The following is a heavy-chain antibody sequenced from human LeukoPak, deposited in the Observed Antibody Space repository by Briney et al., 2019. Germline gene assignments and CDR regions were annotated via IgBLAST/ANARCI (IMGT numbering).Heavy chain of an antibody. Sequence: GGSLRLSCAASGFTFSSYWMSWVRQAPGKGLEWVSSIRSSSSYIYYADSVKGRFTISRDNAKNSLYLQMNSLRAEDTALYFCARDATTEPGTVYMDVWGKGTTVTISS. CDR3: ARDATTEPGTVYMDV. CDR2: IRSSSSYI. CDR1: GFTFSSYW. J-gene: IGHJ6*03. V-gene: IGHV3-21*01. D-gene: IGHD6-13*01.